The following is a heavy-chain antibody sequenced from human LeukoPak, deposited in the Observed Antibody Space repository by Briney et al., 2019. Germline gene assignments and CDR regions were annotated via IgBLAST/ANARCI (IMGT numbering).Heavy chain of an antibody. CDR1: GYTFTGYY. Sequence: ASVKVSCKASGYTFTGYYMHWARQAPGQGLEWMGWINPNSGGTNYAQKFQGRVTMTRDTSISTAYMELSRLRSDDTAVYYCAGGAVATIFGVVIIQHFDYWGQGTLVTVSS. D-gene: IGHD3-3*01. V-gene: IGHV1-2*02. CDR3: AGGAVATIFGVVIIQHFDY. CDR2: INPNSGGT. J-gene: IGHJ4*02.